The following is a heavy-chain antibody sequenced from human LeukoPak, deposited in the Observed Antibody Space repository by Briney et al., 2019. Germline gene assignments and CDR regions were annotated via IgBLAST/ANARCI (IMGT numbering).Heavy chain of an antibody. Sequence: PGGSLRLSCAASGFTFSSYAMSWVRQAPGKGLEWVSAISGSGGGTHYADSVKGRFTVSRDNSMDTLYLQMNSLRDEDTATYYCAKGLGDFGRTGAFGIWGQGTMVTVSS. D-gene: IGHD2-21*02. V-gene: IGHV3-23*01. CDR2: ISGSGGGT. CDR3: AKGLGDFGRTGAFGI. CDR1: GFTFSSYA. J-gene: IGHJ3*02.